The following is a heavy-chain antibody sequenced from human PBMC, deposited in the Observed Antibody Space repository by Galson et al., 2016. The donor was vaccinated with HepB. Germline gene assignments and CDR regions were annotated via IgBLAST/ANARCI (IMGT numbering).Heavy chain of an antibody. CDR2: INTNTGNP. Sequence: SVKVSCKASGYTFTSYAMNWVRQAPGQGLEWMGWINTNTGNPTYAQGFTGRFVFSLDTSVSTAYLQISSLKAEDTAVYYFARARVVTAIPTSRYYYGMDVWGQGTTVTVSS. V-gene: IGHV7-4-1*02. J-gene: IGHJ6*02. CDR3: ARARVVTAIPTSRYYYGMDV. CDR1: GYTFTSYA. D-gene: IGHD2-21*02.